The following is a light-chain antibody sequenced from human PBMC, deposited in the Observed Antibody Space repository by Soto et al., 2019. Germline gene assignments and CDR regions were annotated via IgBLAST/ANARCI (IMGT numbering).Light chain of an antibody. Sequence: DIQMTQSPSSLSASEGHRVTITCRASQDISNYLSWYQYKPGKAPKLLIYDASNLNEGVPSRFSGSGSGTHFTFSISSLQPEDIATYSCQQYDILPRTFGQGTRVDVK. CDR3: QQYDILPRT. J-gene: IGKJ1*01. CDR1: QDISNY. CDR2: DAS. V-gene: IGKV1-33*01.